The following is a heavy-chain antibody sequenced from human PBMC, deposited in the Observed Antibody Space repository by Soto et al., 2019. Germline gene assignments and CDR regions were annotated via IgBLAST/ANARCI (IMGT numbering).Heavy chain of an antibody. J-gene: IGHJ6*02. V-gene: IGHV3-30-3*01. CDR3: ARVRVKSSDYYYGMDV. CDR1: GFTFSSYA. Sequence: GGSLRLSCAASGFTFSSYAMHWVRQAPGKGLEWVAVISYDGSNKYYADSVKGRFTISRDNSKNTLYLQMNSLRAEDTAVYYCARVRVKSSDYYYGMDVWGQGTTVTVSS. CDR2: ISYDGSNK. D-gene: IGHD3-10*01.